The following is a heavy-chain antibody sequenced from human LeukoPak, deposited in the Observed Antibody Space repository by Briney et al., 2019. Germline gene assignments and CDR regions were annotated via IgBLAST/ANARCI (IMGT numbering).Heavy chain of an antibody. D-gene: IGHD1-26*01. J-gene: IGHJ4*02. Sequence: GGSLRLSCAASGFTFSSYAMHWVRQAPGKGLEWVAVISYDGNNKYYADSVKGRFTISRDNSKSTLYLQMNSLRAEDTSVYYCVRDSVGATPAFDYWGQGTLVTVSS. V-gene: IGHV3-30-3*01. CDR2: ISYDGNNK. CDR1: GFTFSSYA. CDR3: VRDSVGATPAFDY.